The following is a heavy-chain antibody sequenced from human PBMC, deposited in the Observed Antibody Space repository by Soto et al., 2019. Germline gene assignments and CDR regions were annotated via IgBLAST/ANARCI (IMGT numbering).Heavy chain of an antibody. CDR3: ARVWGALAPIAGWFGP. Sequence: QVQLQESGPGLVKPSGTLSLTCAVSNGSITSGNWWSWVRQPPGKGREWIGDIYQTGSTNYNPSLRSRVIISVDKSKNNFSLSLSSVTAAVTAVYFCARVWGALAPIAGWFGPWGRGILVTVSS. CDR1: NGSITSGNW. D-gene: IGHD3-16*01. J-gene: IGHJ5*02. CDR2: IYQTGST. V-gene: IGHV4-4*02.